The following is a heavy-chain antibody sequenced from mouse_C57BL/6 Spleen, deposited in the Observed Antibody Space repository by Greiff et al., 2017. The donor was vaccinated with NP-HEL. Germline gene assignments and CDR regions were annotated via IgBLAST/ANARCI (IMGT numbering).Heavy chain of an antibody. CDR2: ISGGGGNT. V-gene: IGHV5-9*01. CDR1: GFTFSSYT. J-gene: IGHJ3*01. D-gene: IGHD2-5*01. CDR3: ARHDYSNSWFAY. Sequence: DVKLVESGGGLVKPGGSLKLSCAASGFTFSSYTMSWVRQTPEKRLEWVATISGGGGNTYYPDSVKGRFTISRDNAKNTLYLQMSSLRSEDTALDYCARHDYSNSWFAYGGQGTLVTVSA.